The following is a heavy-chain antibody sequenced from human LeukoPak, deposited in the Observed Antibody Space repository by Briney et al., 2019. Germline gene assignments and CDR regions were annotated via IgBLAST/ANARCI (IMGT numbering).Heavy chain of an antibody. CDR2: INPNSGGT. CDR3: ARVIAQQLVPFDY. D-gene: IGHD6-13*01. V-gene: IGHV1-2*06. Sequence: PAASVKVSCKASGYTLTGYYMHWVRQAPGQGLEWMGRINPNSGGTNYAQKFQGRVTMTRDTSISTAYMELSRLRSDDTAVYYCARVIAQQLVPFDYWGQGTLVTVSS. CDR1: GYTLTGYY. J-gene: IGHJ4*02.